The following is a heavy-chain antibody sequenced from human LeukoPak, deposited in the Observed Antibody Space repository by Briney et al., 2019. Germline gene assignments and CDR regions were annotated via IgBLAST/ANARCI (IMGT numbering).Heavy chain of an antibody. CDR3: ARGGGSSSQEVNY. Sequence: SETLSLTCTVSGGSISSGSYYWSWIRQPAGKGLEWIGRIYTSGSTNYNPSLKSRVTISVDTSKNQFSLKLSSVTAADTAVYYCARGGGSSSQEVNYWGQGTLVTVSS. J-gene: IGHJ4*02. CDR2: IYTSGST. V-gene: IGHV4-61*02. D-gene: IGHD6-13*01. CDR1: GGSISSGSYY.